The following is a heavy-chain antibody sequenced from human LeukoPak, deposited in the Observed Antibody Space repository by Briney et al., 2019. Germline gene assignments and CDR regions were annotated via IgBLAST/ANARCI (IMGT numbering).Heavy chain of an antibody. D-gene: IGHD2-2*01. CDR3: ARLECSSTTCYLFGWFDP. CDR1: GYTFTSYW. V-gene: IGHV5-51*01. J-gene: IGHJ5*02. CDR2: VYPGDSDT. Sequence: GESLKISCKGSGYTFTSYWIAWVRQMPGKGLEWMGIVYPGDSDTRYSPSFQGQVTISADKSINTAYLQWNYLKASDTAMYYCARLECSSTTCYLFGWFDPWGQGTLVTVSS.